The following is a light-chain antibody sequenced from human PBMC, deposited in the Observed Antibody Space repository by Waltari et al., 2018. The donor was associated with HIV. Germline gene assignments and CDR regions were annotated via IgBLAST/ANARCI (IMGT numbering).Light chain of an antibody. CDR2: EVT. CDR3: TSYISGTTPV. J-gene: IGLJ2*01. CDR1: DLNDYAY. V-gene: IGLV2-14*01. Sequence: QSALTHPASVSGSPGQSITISCDLNDYAYVSWYQRHPGKAPKVIIYEVTNRPSGLSNRFSGSKSGNTATLTISGLQPEDEGDYFCTSYISGTTPVFGRGTRVTVL.